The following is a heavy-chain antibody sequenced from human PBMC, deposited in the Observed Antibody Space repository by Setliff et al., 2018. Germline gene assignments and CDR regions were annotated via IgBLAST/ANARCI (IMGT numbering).Heavy chain of an antibody. CDR3: ARLRGAFDY. Sequence: SETLSFTCTVSGGSISSGSYYWSWIRQPAGKGLEWIGHIYTSGSTNYNPSLESRVTISVDTSKNQFSLRLNSATAADTAVYYCARLRGAFDYWGQGTLVTVSS. V-gene: IGHV4-61*09. CDR1: GGSISSGSYY. CDR2: IYTSGST. D-gene: IGHD3-16*01. J-gene: IGHJ4*02.